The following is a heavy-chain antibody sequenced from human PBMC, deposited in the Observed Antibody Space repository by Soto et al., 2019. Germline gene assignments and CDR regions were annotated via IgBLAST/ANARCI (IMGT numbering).Heavy chain of an antibody. V-gene: IGHV3-7*01. CDR1: GFTFSSYW. D-gene: IGHD4-17*01. J-gene: IGHJ6*02. CDR2: IKQDGSEK. Sequence: PGGSLRLSCAASGFTFSSYWMSWVRQAPGKGLEWVANIKQDGSEKYYVDSVKGRFTISRDNAKNSLYLQMNSLRAEDTAVYYCARDRPWYGDFNYYYYGMDVWGQGTTVTVSS. CDR3: ARDRPWYGDFNYYYYGMDV.